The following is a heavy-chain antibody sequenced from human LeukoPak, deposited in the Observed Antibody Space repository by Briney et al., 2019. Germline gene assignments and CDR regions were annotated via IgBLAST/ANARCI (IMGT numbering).Heavy chain of an antibody. CDR2: ISSSSSTI. V-gene: IGHV3-48*01. CDR1: GFTFSSYS. CDR3: ARDRCSSTSCGFDY. D-gene: IGHD2-2*01. J-gene: IGHJ4*02. Sequence: GGSLRLSCAASGFTFSSYSMNWVRQAPGKGLEWVSYISSSSSTIYYADSVKGRFTISRDNAKNSLYLQMNSLRAEDTAVYYCARDRCSSTSCGFDYWGQGTLVTVSS.